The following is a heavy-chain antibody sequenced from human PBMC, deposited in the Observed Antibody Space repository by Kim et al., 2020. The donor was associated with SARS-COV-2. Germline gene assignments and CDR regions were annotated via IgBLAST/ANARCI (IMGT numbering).Heavy chain of an antibody. CDR3: TRDDYYDSSGYYYFDY. D-gene: IGHD3-22*01. Sequence: GGSLRLSCTASGFTFGDYAMSWVRQAPGKGLEWVGFIRSKAYGGTTEYAASVKGRFTISRDDSKSIAYLQMNSLKTEDTAVYYCTRDDYYDSSGYYYFDYWGQGTLVTVSS. V-gene: IGHV3-49*04. J-gene: IGHJ4*02. CDR1: GFTFGDYA. CDR2: IRSKAYGGTT.